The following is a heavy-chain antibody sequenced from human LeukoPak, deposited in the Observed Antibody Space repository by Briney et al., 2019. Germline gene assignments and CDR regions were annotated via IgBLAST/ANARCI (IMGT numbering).Heavy chain of an antibody. CDR2: IKQDGSEK. Sequence: PGGSLRLSCAASGFTFSSYWMSWVRQAPGKGLEWVANIKQDGSEKYYVDSVKGRFTISRDNAKNSVYMQMESLRVDDTAVYYCVRDFVGESGAGGPWGQGTLVTVSS. J-gene: IGHJ5*02. V-gene: IGHV3-7*01. CDR1: GFTFSSYW. CDR3: VRDFVGESGAGGP. D-gene: IGHD3-10*01.